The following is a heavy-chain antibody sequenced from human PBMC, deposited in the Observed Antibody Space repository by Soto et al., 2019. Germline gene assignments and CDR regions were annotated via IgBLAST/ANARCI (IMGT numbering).Heavy chain of an antibody. CDR2: IGVGRGDT. CDR1: GFTFTHPS. J-gene: IGHJ4*02. CDR3: AAEYYYGGSDPRGRID. Sequence: ASVKVSRKGSGFTFTHPSMQWGRQARGQNPEGKKGIGVGRGDTKNAPKFQERVTITWDMSTFTAYMELSSLRSEDTAVYYCAAEYYYGGSDPRGRIDWGQGTLVTVSS. V-gene: IGHV1-58*02. D-gene: IGHD3-22*01.